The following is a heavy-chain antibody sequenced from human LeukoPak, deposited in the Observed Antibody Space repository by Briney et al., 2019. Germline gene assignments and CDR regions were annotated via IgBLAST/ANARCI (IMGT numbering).Heavy chain of an antibody. CDR1: GGTFTGYY. J-gene: IGHJ6*03. V-gene: IGHV1-2*02. Sequence: ASVKVSCKASGGTFTGYYMHWVRQAPGQGLEWMGWINPNSGGTNYAQKFQGRVTMTRDTSISTAYMELSRLRSDDTAVYYCARDRWYCSSTSCYYHYYYYMDVWGKGTTVTVSS. CDR3: ARDRWYCSSTSCYYHYYYYMDV. D-gene: IGHD2-2*01. CDR2: INPNSGGT.